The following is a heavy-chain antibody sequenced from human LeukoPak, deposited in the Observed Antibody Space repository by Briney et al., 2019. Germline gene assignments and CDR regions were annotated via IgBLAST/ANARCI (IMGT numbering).Heavy chain of an antibody. CDR1: GGSISSSSYY. Sequence: SETLSLTCTVSGGSISSSSYYWGWIRQPPGKGLEWIGSIYYSGSTYYNPSLKSRVTISVDTSKNQFSLKLSSVTAADTAVYYCARVRVTMIVVGSHYFDYWGQGTLVTVSS. V-gene: IGHV4-39*07. J-gene: IGHJ4*02. CDR2: IYYSGST. D-gene: IGHD3-22*01. CDR3: ARVRVTMIVVGSHYFDY.